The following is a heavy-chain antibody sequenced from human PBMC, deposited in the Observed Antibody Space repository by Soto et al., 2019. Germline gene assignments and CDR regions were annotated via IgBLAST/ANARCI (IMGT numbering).Heavy chain of an antibody. Sequence: GGSLRLSCAASGFTFSDHYMDWVRQAPGKGLEWVGRARNKVSGYTTAHAASVEGGFAISRDDSKNSLYLQMSSLKVDDTAVYFCARLMGTSFDLWGQGTLVTVSS. CDR2: ARNKVSGYTT. CDR1: GFTFSDHY. J-gene: IGHJ4*02. CDR3: ARLMGTSFDL. V-gene: IGHV3-72*01. D-gene: IGHD2-8*01.